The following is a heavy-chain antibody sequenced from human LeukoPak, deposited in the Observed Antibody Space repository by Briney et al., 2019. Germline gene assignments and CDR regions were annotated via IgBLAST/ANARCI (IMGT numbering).Heavy chain of an antibody. CDR3: ARVPESVGINYFDS. CDR1: GGSFSGNF. CDR2: INHRGNT. J-gene: IGHJ4*02. Sequence: PSETLSLTCAVYGGSFSGNFWSWVRQPPGKGLEWIGEINHRGNTNYNPSLKSRVTISVDTSKNQLSLRLSSVTAADTAVYYCARVPESVGINYFDSWSQGTQVTVSS. V-gene: IGHV4-34*01. D-gene: IGHD1-26*01.